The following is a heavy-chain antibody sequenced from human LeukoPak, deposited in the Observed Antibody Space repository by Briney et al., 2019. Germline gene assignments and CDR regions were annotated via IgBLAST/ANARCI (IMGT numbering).Heavy chain of an antibody. CDR3: ARVDTAMVMGPYYYYYYYMDV. J-gene: IGHJ6*03. V-gene: IGHV3-11*01. CDR1: GFTFSDYY. CDR2: ISSSGSTI. Sequence: GGSLRLSCAASGFTFSDYYMSWIRQAPGEGLEWVSYISSSGSTIYYADSVKGRFTISRDNAKNSLYLQMNSLRAEDTAVYYCARVDTAMVMGPYYYYYYYMDVWGKGTTVTVSS. D-gene: IGHD5-18*01.